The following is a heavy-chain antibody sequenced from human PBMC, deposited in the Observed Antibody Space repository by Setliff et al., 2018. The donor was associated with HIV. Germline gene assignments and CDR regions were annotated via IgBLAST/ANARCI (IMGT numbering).Heavy chain of an antibody. D-gene: IGHD1-26*01. V-gene: IGHV5-51*01. CDR1: GYNFNNYW. CDR2: IYPGDSET. Sequence: GESLKISCTASGYNFNNYWIGWVRQMLGKGLEWIGVIYPGDSETRYGPSFQGQVSISADRSITTAYLQWRSLKASDTAMYYCTRRRRAPGSEDLEAYWGQGTLVTVSS. CDR3: TRRRRAPGSEDLEAY. J-gene: IGHJ4*02.